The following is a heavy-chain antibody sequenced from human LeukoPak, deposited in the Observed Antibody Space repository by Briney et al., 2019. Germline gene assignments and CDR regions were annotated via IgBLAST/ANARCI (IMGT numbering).Heavy chain of an antibody. J-gene: IGHJ2*01. V-gene: IGHV4-39*01. Sequence: SETLSLTCTVSGGSISSSSYYWGWIRQPPGKGLEWIGSIYYSGSTYYNPSLKSRVTISVDTSKNQFSLKLSSVTAADTAVYYCAKRDGHKDPCWYFDLWGRGTLVTVSS. CDR2: IYYSGST. CDR3: AKRDGHKDPCWYFDL. CDR1: GGSISSSSYY. D-gene: IGHD5-24*01.